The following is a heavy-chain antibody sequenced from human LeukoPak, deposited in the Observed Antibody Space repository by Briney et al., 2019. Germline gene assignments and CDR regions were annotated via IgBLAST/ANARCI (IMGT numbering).Heavy chain of an antibody. V-gene: IGHV3-49*04. Sequence: GGSLRLSCTASGFTFGDYAMAWVRQALGKGLEWVGFIRSKSYGGTTEYAASVKGRFTISRDDSKSIAYLQVNSLKTEDTAVYYCSRGPYCSSGSCYPDPDAFDIWGQGTAVTFSS. CDR3: SRGPYCSSGSCYPDPDAFDI. CDR1: GFTFGDYA. CDR2: IRSKSYGGTT. D-gene: IGHD2-15*01. J-gene: IGHJ3*02.